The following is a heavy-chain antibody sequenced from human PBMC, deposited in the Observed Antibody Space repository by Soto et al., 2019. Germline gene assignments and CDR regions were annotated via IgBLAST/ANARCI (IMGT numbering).Heavy chain of an antibody. CDR2: IYPGDSDT. J-gene: IGHJ6*02. CDR3: ARPNSSSWLNYYYYGMDV. Sequence: GEALKISCNCSGYSFTSYWIGLVRQMPGKGPEWMGIIYPGDSDTRYSPSFQGQVTISADKSISTAYLQWSSLKASDTAMYYCARPNSSSWLNYYYYGMDVWGQGTTVTVSS. D-gene: IGHD6-13*01. CDR1: GYSFTSYW. V-gene: IGHV5-51*01.